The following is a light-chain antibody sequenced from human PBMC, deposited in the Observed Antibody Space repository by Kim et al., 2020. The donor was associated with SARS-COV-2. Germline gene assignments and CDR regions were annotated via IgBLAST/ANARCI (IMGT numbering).Light chain of an antibody. J-gene: IGKJ2*01. CDR1: QILLYSNANNY. Sequence: GEPPSISCMSSQILLYSNANNYFSWYLQKPGQSPQLLIYLVSNRASGVPDRFSGSGSGTDFTLQISRVEAEDVGVYFCMQTLQTPTFGQGTKLEI. V-gene: IGKV2-28*01. CDR3: MQTLQTPT. CDR2: LVS.